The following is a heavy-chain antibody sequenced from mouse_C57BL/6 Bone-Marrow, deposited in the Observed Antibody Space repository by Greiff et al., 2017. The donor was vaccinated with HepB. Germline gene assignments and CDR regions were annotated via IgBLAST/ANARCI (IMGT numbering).Heavy chain of an antibody. CDR2: ISSGGSYT. CDR1: GFTFSSYG. J-gene: IGHJ2*01. Sequence: EVQVVESGGDLVKPGGSLKLSCAASGFTFSSYGMSWVRQTPDKRLEWVATISSGGSYTYYPDSVKWRFTISRDNAKNTLYLQMSSLKSEDTDMYYCASLYYSNYLYYWGQGTTLTVSS. D-gene: IGHD2-5*01. CDR3: ASLYYSNYLYY. V-gene: IGHV5-6*01.